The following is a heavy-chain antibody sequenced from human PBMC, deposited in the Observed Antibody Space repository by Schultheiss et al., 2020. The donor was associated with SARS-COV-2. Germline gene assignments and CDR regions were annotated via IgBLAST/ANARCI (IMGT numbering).Heavy chain of an antibody. CDR3: ARTVWSGYTHYYGMDV. CDR1: RFSISSGYY. D-gene: IGHD3-3*01. CDR2: IYYSGST. J-gene: IGHJ6*02. V-gene: IGHV4-31*11. Sequence: SETLSLTCAVSRFSISSGYYWGWIRQPPGKGLEWIGYIYYSGSTYYNPSLKSRVTISVDTSKNQFSLKLSSVTAADTAVYYCARTVWSGYTHYYGMDVWGQGTTVTVSS.